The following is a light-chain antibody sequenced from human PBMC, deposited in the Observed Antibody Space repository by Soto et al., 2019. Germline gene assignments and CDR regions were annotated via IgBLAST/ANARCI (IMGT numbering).Light chain of an antibody. CDR2: DAS. Sequence: EILLTQSPATLSLSPGERATLSCGASQSVSSYLAWYQQKPGQAPRLLIYDASNRATGIPARFSGSGSGTDFTLTISSLEPEDFAVYYCQQRSNWHTITFGHGTRLEIK. CDR3: QQRSNWHTIT. CDR1: QSVSSY. J-gene: IGKJ5*01. V-gene: IGKV3-11*01.